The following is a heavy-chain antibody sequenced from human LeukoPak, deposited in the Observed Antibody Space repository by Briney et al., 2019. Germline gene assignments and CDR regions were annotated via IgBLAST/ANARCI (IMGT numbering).Heavy chain of an antibody. CDR3: AREDVDSSGWYGGLFDY. J-gene: IGHJ4*02. D-gene: IGHD6-19*01. Sequence: SETLSLTCTVSGGSISSYYWSWIRQPAGKGLEWIGRIYTSGSTNYNPSLKSRVTISVDTSKNQFSLKLSSVTAADTAVYYCAREDVDSSGWYGGLFDYWGQGTLVTVSS. CDR2: IYTSGST. V-gene: IGHV4-4*07. CDR1: GGSISSYY.